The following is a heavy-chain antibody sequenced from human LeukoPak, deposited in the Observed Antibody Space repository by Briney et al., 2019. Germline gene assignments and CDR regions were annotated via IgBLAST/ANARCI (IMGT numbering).Heavy chain of an antibody. CDR3: ARHGDLLSPFQT. CDR1: GGSISTSSNY. V-gene: IGHV4-39*01. D-gene: IGHD2-21*02. J-gene: IGHJ5*02. CDR2: IYYSGST. Sequence: SETLSLTCAVSGGSISTSSNYWGWIRQPPGKGLEWIGNIYYSGSTYYNPSLKSRVTISVDTSKNQISLKLNSVTAADTAMYYCARHGDLLSPFQTWGQGTLVTVSS.